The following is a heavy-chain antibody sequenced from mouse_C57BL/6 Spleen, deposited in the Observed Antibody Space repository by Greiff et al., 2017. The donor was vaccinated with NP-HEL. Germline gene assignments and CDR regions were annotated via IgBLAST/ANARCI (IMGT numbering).Heavy chain of an antibody. Sequence: EVQLQQSGPELVKPGASVKISCKASGYTFTDYYMNWVKQSHGKSLEWIGDINPNNGGTSYNQKFKGKDTLTVDKSSSTAYMELRSLTSEDSAVYDCASPHYYGSSPCYFDVWGTGTTVTVSS. CDR3: ASPHYYGSSPCYFDV. D-gene: IGHD1-1*01. CDR2: INPNNGGT. J-gene: IGHJ1*03. CDR1: GYTFTDYY. V-gene: IGHV1-26*01.